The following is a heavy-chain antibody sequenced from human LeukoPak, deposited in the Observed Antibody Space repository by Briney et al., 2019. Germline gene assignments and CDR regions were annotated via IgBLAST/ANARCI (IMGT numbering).Heavy chain of an antibody. CDR3: AREPQQMVRSDNWFDS. J-gene: IGHJ5*01. CDR2: ISSYNTNR. CDR1: GYTFTNFG. D-gene: IGHD6-13*01. Sequence: GASVKVSCKTSGYTFTNFGLSWLRQAPGQGLEWIGWISSYNTNRKYAHKFQGRVTMTTDTSTNTGYMELRSLKSDDTAVYYCAREPQQMVRSDNWFDSWGQGILVSVSS. V-gene: IGHV1-18*01.